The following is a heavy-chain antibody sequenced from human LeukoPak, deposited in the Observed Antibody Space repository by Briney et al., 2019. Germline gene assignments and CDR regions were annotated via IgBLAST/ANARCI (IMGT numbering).Heavy chain of an antibody. CDR2: ISSSSSYI. CDR3: ARDFSYYYDSSGYYRASYNWFDP. D-gene: IGHD3-22*01. Sequence: GGSLRLSCAASGFTFSSYSMNWVRQAPGKGLEWVSSISSSSSYIYYADSVKGRFTISRDNAKNSLYLQMNSLRAEDTAVYYCARDFSYYYDSSGYYRASYNWFDPWGQGTLVTVSS. J-gene: IGHJ5*02. V-gene: IGHV3-21*01. CDR1: GFTFSSYS.